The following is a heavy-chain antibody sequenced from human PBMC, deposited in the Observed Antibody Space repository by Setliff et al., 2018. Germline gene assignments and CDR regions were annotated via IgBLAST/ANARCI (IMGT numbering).Heavy chain of an antibody. CDR2: VYYNGST. D-gene: IGHD3-16*01. CDR1: GGSISSSGYY. J-gene: IGHJ3*01. CDR3: ARPLEESFGGVRDSDAFDV. Sequence: PSETLSLTCTVSGGSISSSGYYWGWIRQPPGKGLEWIGSVYYNGSTHFNPSLKSRVAISVDTSKNLLSLRVNSVTATDTAVYYCARPLEESFGGVRDSDAFDVWGQGTMVTVSS. V-gene: IGHV4-39*01.